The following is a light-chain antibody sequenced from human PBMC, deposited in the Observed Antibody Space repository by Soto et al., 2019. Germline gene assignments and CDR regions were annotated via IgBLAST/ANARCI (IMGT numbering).Light chain of an antibody. CDR2: DAS. CDR3: QQSYRTPYT. V-gene: IGKV1-39*01. Sequence: DIQMTQSPSSLAASVGDRVTITCRASQGISTYLVWYQQRQGRAPKLLIYDASSLLSGVPSRFSGSGSGTDFTLTISSLQPEYFATYYCQQSYRTPYTVGQGTKLETK. CDR1: QGISTY. J-gene: IGKJ2*01.